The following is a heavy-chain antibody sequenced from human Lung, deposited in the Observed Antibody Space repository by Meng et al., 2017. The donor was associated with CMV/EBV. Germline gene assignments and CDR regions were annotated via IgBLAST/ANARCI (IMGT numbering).Heavy chain of an antibody. V-gene: IGHV3-21*01. CDR3: ARDVSPRSSAYFAIYYFYALDV. Sequence: GGSLRLXCAASGFTFSSYSMNWVRQAPGKGLEWVSSISSSGTYIYYADSVKGRFTISRDNAQNSLYLQMNSLRAEETAVYYCARDVSPRSSAYFAIYYFYALDVXGQGXTVTVSS. J-gene: IGHJ6*02. D-gene: IGHD2-21*01. CDR1: GFTFSSYS. CDR2: ISSSGTYI.